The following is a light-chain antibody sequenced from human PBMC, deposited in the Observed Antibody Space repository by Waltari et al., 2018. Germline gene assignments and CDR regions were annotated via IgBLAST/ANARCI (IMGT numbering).Light chain of an antibody. CDR3: QQYDGSVVT. CDR2: GAS. V-gene: IGKV3-20*01. CDR1: QTITGSL. Sequence: EIVLTQSPGTLSVSPGDRVTVSCRASQTITGSLLTWYPQKPGQAPRLLIYGASNRAPGIPDRFSGSGSGTDFTLTISRLEPEDSAVYYCQQYDGSVVTFGGGTKVEIK. J-gene: IGKJ4*01.